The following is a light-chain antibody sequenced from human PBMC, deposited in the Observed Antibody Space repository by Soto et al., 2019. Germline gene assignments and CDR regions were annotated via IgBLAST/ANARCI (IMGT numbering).Light chain of an antibody. CDR2: VAS. J-gene: IGKJ1*01. Sequence: IHMTHSPSSLSASIGDIVTITFRASQTISGYLNWYQQRPGKAPKLLIYVASTLQTGVPSRFSGSGSGTDFTFTISSLQPEDIATYYCQQYDNLPWTFGQGTKVDIK. V-gene: IGKV1-33*01. CDR1: QTISGY. CDR3: QQYDNLPWT.